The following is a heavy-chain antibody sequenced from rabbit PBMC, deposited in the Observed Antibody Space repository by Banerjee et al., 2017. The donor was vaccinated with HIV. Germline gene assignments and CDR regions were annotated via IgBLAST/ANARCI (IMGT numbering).Heavy chain of an antibody. CDR2: IYSGSGST. V-gene: IGHV1S45*01. Sequence: QEHLEESGGDLVQPEGSLTLTCTASGFSFSSSYDMCWVRQAPGKGLEWIGCIYSGSGSTYYASWAKGRFTISKTSSTTVTLQMTSLTAADTATYFCARETAGGGGDGLDLWGPGTLVTVS. CDR1: GFSFSSSYD. D-gene: IGHD2-1*01. J-gene: IGHJ4*01. CDR3: ARETAGGGGDGLDL.